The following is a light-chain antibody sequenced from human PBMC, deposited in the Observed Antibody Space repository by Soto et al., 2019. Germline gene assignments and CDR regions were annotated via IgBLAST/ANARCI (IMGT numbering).Light chain of an antibody. V-gene: IGLV4-69*01. J-gene: IGLJ2*01. CDR2: LNNDGSH. Sequence: QPVLTQSPSASASLGASVKLTCTLSSGHSSYAIAWHQQQPEKGPRYLMKLNNDGSHNKGDGIPDRFSGSSSGAERYLTISSLQSEDEADYYCQTWGTATVVFGGGTKVTVL. CDR3: QTWGTATVV. CDR1: SGHSSYA.